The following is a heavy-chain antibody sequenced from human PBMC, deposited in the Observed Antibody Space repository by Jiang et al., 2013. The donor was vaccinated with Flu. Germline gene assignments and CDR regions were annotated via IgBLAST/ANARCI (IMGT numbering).Heavy chain of an antibody. J-gene: IGHJ4*02. D-gene: IGHD3-10*01. Sequence: GAEVKKPGESLKISCQTSGYSFTTYWIGWVRQMPGKGLEWMGTIYSADSHTKYSPSFQGQVTISADKSISTAYLQWSSLKASDTAMYYCARYSDYRIDYWGQGTLVTVSS. CDR1: GYSFTTYW. CDR3: ARYSDYRIDY. V-gene: IGHV5-51*03. CDR2: IYSADSHT.